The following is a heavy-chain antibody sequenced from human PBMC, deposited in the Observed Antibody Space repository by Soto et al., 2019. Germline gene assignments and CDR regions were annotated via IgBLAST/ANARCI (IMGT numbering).Heavy chain of an antibody. D-gene: IGHD2-21*01. J-gene: IGHJ6*02. CDR1: GFTFSNAW. Sequence: GGSLRLSCVASGFTFSNAWMNWVRQAPGKELEWVGRLKSKADGGTTDYAAPVKGRFTISRDDSKNTLYLQMNSLKSEDTAVYYCTTETHPGDGGEAYYYGMDVWGQGTTVTVSS. CDR2: LKSKADGGTT. V-gene: IGHV3-15*07. CDR3: TTETHPGDGGEAYYYGMDV.